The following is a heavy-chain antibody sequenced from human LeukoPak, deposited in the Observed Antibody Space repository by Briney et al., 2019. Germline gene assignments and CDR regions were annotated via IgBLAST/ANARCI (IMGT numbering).Heavy chain of an antibody. CDR3: ARDRIATVNNWFDP. Sequence: SETLSLTCTVSGGSISSYYWSWIRQPAGKGLEWIGRIYTSGSTNYNPSLKSRVTMSVDTSKNQFSLKLSSVTAADTAVYYCARDRIATVNNWFDPWGQGALVTVSS. CDR1: GGSISSYY. D-gene: IGHD4-17*01. V-gene: IGHV4-4*07. J-gene: IGHJ5*02. CDR2: IYTSGST.